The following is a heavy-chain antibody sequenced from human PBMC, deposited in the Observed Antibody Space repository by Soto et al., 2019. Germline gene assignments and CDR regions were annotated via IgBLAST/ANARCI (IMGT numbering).Heavy chain of an antibody. CDR3: AKDYVDIVATALDY. CDR1: GFTFSSYA. CDR2: ISGSGGST. Sequence: GSLRLSCAASGFTFSSYAMSWVRQAPGKGLEWVSAISGSGGSTYYADSVKGRFTISRDNSKNTLYLQMNSLRAEDTAVYYCAKDYVDIVATALDYWGQGTLVTVS. J-gene: IGHJ4*02. D-gene: IGHD5-12*01. V-gene: IGHV3-23*01.